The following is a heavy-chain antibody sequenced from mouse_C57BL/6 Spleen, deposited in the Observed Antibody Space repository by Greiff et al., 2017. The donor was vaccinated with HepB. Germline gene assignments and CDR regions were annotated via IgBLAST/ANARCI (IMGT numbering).Heavy chain of an antibody. CDR3: ARGVWDYSLDY. D-gene: IGHD1-1*01. J-gene: IGHJ2*01. CDR2: IDPSDSYT. Sequence: QVQLQQSGAELVKPGASVKLSCKASGYTFTSYWMQWVKQRPGQGLEWIGEIDPSDSYTNYNQKFKGKATLTVDTSSSTAYMQLSSLTSEDSAVYYCARGVWDYSLDYWGQGTTLTVSS. V-gene: IGHV1-50*01. CDR1: GYTFTSYW.